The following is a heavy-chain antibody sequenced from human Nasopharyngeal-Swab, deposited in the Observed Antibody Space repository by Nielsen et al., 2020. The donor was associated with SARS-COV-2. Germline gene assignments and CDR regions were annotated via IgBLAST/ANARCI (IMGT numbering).Heavy chain of an antibody. V-gene: IGHV4-31*11. D-gene: IGHD3-22*01. CDR1: GGSISSSNW. J-gene: IGHJ6*02. Sequence: SETLSLTCAVSGGSISSSNWWSWIRQHPGKGLEWIGYIYYSGSTYYNPSLKSRVTISVDTSKNQFSLKLSSVTAADTAVYYCARDSYDSSGYSYYYYGMDVWGQGTTVTVSS. CDR2: IYYSGST. CDR3: ARDSYDSSGYSYYYYGMDV.